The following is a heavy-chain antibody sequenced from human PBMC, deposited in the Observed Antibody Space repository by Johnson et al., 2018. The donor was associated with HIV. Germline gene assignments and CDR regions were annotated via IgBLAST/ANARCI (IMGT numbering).Heavy chain of an antibody. CDR2: LSGSGVST. V-gene: IGHV3-23*04. Sequence: VLLVESGGGLVQPGGSLRLSCAASGFTFGSYAMSWVRQAPGKGLEWVSALSGSGVSTYYADSVKGRFTISRDNSKNTLYLQMNSLRAEDTAVYYCARGGSCYNAHFDIWGQGTMVTASS. CDR3: ARGGSCYNAHFDI. D-gene: IGHD2-15*01. CDR1: GFTFGSYA. J-gene: IGHJ3*02.